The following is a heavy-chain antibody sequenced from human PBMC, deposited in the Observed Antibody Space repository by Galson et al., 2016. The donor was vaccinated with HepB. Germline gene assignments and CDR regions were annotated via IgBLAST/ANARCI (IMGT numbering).Heavy chain of an antibody. V-gene: IGHV3-48*03. CDR1: GFIFSSYV. D-gene: IGHD5-12*01. CDR3: AQEVGWLRFAFGS. J-gene: IGHJ5*01. Sequence: SLRLSCAASGFIFSSYVMNWVRQTPGKGLEWISYISSSRNTIDYADSVKGRFTISRDDAKNSLYLQMNNLSVGDTAIYHCAQEVGWLRFAFGSWGQGTLVTVSP. CDR2: ISSSRNTI.